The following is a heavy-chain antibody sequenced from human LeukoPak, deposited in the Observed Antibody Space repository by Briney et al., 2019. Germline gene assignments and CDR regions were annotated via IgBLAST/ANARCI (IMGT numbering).Heavy chain of an antibody. CDR1: GFTVSSNY. J-gene: IGHJ4*02. CDR2: IYSGGST. Sequence: GGSLRLSCAASGFTVSSNYMSWVRQAPGKGLEWVSVIYSGGSTDYADSVKGRFTISRDNSKNTLYLQMNSLRAEDTAVYYCALQNDSSPFDYWGQGTLVTVSS. V-gene: IGHV3-53*01. D-gene: IGHD3-22*01. CDR3: ALQNDSSPFDY.